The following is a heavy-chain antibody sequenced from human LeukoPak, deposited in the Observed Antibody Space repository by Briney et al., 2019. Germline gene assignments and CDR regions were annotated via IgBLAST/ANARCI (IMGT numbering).Heavy chain of an antibody. D-gene: IGHD2-2*01. CDR3: AKSGCSGTRCYVNL. J-gene: IGHJ4*02. CDR1: GFTFSNYW. V-gene: IGHV3-30*18. Sequence: PGGSLRLSCAASGFTFSNYWMHWVRQAPGRGLEWVAVISSDGADKNHAESGKGRFTISRDNSKNTVYLQINSLGAEDTAVYYCAKSGCSGTRCYVNLWGQGTLVTVSS. CDR2: ISSDGADK.